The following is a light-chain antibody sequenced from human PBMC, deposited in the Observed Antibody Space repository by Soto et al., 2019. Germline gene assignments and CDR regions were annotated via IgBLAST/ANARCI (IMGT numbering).Light chain of an antibody. J-gene: IGKJ4*01. Sequence: EMVVTQSPATLSVSPRDRATLSCRASQDVSSNLAWYQQKPGQAPSLLIYGASARATGTPARFSGSGSGTEFTLTISSLQSEDYAVYFCQQYIRWPLTFGGGTKVDIK. CDR1: QDVSSN. CDR2: GAS. V-gene: IGKV3-15*01. CDR3: QQYIRWPLT.